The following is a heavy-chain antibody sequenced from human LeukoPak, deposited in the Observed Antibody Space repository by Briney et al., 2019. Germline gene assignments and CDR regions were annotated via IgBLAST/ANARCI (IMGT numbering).Heavy chain of an antibody. CDR2: ISGGGDK. CDR1: GFTFSTYA. V-gene: IGHV3-23*01. CDR3: AKNGRSSGYYLGFDY. Sequence: GGSLRLSCAASGFTFSTYAMSWVRQAPGKGLEWVTTISGGGDKQYADHVKGRFTVSRDDSKNTLYLQMNSPRAEDTALYYCAKNGRSSGYYLGFDYWGQGTLVTGSS. J-gene: IGHJ4*02. D-gene: IGHD3-22*01.